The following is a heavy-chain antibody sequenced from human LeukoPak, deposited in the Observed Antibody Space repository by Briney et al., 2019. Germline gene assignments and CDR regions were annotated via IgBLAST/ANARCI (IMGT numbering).Heavy chain of an antibody. Sequence: PSGTLSLTCDVSGGSISTSNWWSWVRQPPGKGLEWIGEIYHSGSTSYNPSLKSRVTISLDTSKNQFSLSLHSVTSADTAVYYCASPGPDYGDYAYGYWGQGYLVTVSS. CDR1: GGSISTSNW. CDR3: ASPGPDYGDYAYGY. V-gene: IGHV4-4*02. D-gene: IGHD4-17*01. CDR2: IYHSGST. J-gene: IGHJ4*02.